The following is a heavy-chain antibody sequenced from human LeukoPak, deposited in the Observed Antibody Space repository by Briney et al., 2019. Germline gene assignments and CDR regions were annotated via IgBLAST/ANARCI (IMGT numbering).Heavy chain of an antibody. CDR2: IYYSGST. J-gene: IGHJ6*02. Sequence: SETLSLTCTVSGGSISSSSYYWGWIRQPPGKGLEWIGSIYYSGSTNYNPSLKSRVTISVDTSKNQFSLKLSSVTAADTAVYYCAGTEYYYDSSGLYYYGMDVWGQGTTVTVSS. V-gene: IGHV4-39*07. CDR1: GGSISSSSYY. CDR3: AGTEYYYDSSGLYYYGMDV. D-gene: IGHD3-22*01.